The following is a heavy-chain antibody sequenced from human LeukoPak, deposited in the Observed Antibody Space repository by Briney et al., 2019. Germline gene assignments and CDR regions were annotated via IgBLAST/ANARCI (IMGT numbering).Heavy chain of an antibody. Sequence: PSETLSLTCTVSGGSISSGGYYYTWIPQHPGKGLEYIGYIYYSGSNYYNPSLKSRVAMSVDTSKSQFSLKLSSVTAADTAVYYCARDRSSGWFDYWGQGTLVTVSS. D-gene: IGHD6-19*01. CDR3: ARDRSSGWFDY. J-gene: IGHJ4*02. V-gene: IGHV4-31*03. CDR1: GGSISSGGYY. CDR2: IYYSGSN.